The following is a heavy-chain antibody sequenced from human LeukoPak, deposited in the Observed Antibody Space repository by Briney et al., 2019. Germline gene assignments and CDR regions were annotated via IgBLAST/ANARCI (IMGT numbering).Heavy chain of an antibody. CDR3: ARFETVAVKPIDC. J-gene: IGHJ4*02. D-gene: IGHD6-19*01. V-gene: IGHV3-23*01. Sequence: PGGSLRLSCAASGFTFSSYAMSWVRQAPGKGLEWVSAISGSGGSTYYADSVKGRFTISRDNSKNTLYLQMNSLRVEDSAVYYCARFETVAVKPIDCWGQGALVTVSS. CDR2: ISGSGGST. CDR1: GFTFSSYA.